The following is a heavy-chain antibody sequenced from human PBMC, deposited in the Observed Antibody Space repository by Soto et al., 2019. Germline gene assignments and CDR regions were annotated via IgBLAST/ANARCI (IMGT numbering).Heavy chain of an antibody. V-gene: IGHV3-74*01. CDR1: GFTFSSYW. CDR2: INSDGSST. Sequence: GGSLRLSCAASGFTFSSYWMHWVRQAPGKGLVWVSRINSDGSSTTYADSVKGRFTISRDNAKNTLYLQMNSLRAEDTAVYYCARDNGGYATYDYWGQGTLVTVSS. J-gene: IGHJ4*02. CDR3: ARDNGGYATYDY. D-gene: IGHD5-12*01.